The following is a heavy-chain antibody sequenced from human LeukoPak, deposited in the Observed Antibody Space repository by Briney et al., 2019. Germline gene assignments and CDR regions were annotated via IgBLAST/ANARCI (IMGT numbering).Heavy chain of an antibody. J-gene: IGHJ1*01. V-gene: IGHV4-61*02. CDR2: IYTSGST. CDR3: AGRGQRYFRD. Sequence: PSETLSLTCTVSGGSISSGSYYWSWIRQPAGKGLEWIGRIYTSGSTNYNPSLKSRVTISVDTSKNQFSLTLSSATAADTAVYYCAGRGQRYFRDWGQGTLVTVSS. D-gene: IGHD3-9*01. CDR1: GGSISSGSYY.